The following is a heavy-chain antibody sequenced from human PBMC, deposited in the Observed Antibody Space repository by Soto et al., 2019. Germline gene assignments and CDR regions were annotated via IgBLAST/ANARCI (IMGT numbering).Heavy chain of an antibody. CDR3: ARESEDLTSNFDY. Sequence: GGSLRLSCAASGFTFTRYSMNWVRQSPGKGLEWVSSISSTTNYIYYGDSMKGRFTISRDNATNSLYLEMNSLRAEDTAVYYYARESEDLTSNFDYWGQGTLVTVSS. CDR2: ISSTTNYI. J-gene: IGHJ4*02. V-gene: IGHV3-21*06. CDR1: GFTFTRYS.